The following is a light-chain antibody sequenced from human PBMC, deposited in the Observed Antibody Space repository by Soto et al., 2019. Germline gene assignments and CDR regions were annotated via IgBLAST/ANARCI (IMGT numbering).Light chain of an antibody. J-gene: IGLJ3*02. CDR1: SSDVGAYNY. Sequence: QSVLTQPASVSGSPGQSITVSCTGTSSDVGAYNYVSWYQQHPGKAPKVMIYEVSNRPSGVSNRFSGSKSGNTASLTISGLQAEDEADYYCSSYTNSGTWVFGGGTQLTVL. CDR2: EVS. CDR3: SSYTNSGTWV. V-gene: IGLV2-14*03.